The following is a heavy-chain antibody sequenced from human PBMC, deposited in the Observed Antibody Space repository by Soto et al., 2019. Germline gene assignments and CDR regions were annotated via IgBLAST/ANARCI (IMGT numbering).Heavy chain of an antibody. J-gene: IGHJ6*02. Sequence: QVQLVQSGAEVKKPGASVKVSCKASGYTFTTYDISWVRQAPGQGLEWMGRISTYNGNTNYPQSLQGRLTMSTDISATAAYMELTSLRSDDTAVYYCARDPYHVQMANSPNLYGRDGWGQGTTVTVS. V-gene: IGHV1-18*01. CDR2: ISTYNGNT. CDR3: ARDPYHVQMANSPNLYGRDG. CDR1: GYTFTTYD. D-gene: IGHD2-8*01.